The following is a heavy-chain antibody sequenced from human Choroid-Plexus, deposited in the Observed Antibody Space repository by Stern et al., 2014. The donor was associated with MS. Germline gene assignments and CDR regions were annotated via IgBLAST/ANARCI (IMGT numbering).Heavy chain of an antibody. CDR1: GFSLNSPGVG. J-gene: IGHJ4*02. Sequence: QVNLKESGPTLVKPTETLTLSCTFSGFSLNSPGVGVGWLRPPPGQPLEWLALNYGDGDRRYSPSLKRRLTISADTTNTQVVLTMSNMDAVDTATYYCAFWGSYHRLFDHWGQGVLVTVST. CDR2: NYGDGDR. D-gene: IGHD3-16*02. V-gene: IGHV2-5*02. CDR3: AFWGSYHRLFDH.